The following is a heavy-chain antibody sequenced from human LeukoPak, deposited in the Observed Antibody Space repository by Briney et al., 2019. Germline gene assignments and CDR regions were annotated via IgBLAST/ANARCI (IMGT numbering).Heavy chain of an antibody. D-gene: IGHD2-15*01. J-gene: IGHJ4*02. Sequence: SETLSLTCAVYGGSFSGYYWSWVRQPPGKGLEWIGEINHSGSTKYNPSLTSRGTISVDTSKNQFSLKLSSVTAADTAVYYCAGLPYCSGGSCHSVYFDYWGQGTLDTVSS. V-gene: IGHV4-34*01. CDR3: AGLPYCSGGSCHSVYFDY. CDR2: INHSGST. CDR1: GGSFSGYY.